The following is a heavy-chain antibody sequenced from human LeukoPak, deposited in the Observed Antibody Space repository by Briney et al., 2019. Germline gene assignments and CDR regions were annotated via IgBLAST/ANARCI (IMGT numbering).Heavy chain of an antibody. D-gene: IGHD6-13*01. CDR1: GGSISSGGYY. J-gene: IGHJ3*02. V-gene: IGHV4-30-2*01. CDR2: IYHSGST. Sequence: SETLSLTCTVSGGSISSGGYYWSWIRQPPGKGLEWIGYIYHSGSTYYNPSLKSRVTISVDRSKDQFSLKLSSVTAADTAAYYCARGVSSWYYDDAFDIWGQGTMVTVSS. CDR3: ARGVSSWYYDDAFDI.